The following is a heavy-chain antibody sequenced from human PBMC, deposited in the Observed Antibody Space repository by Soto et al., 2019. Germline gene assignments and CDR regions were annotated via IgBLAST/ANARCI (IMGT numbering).Heavy chain of an antibody. V-gene: IGHV4-39*01. J-gene: IGHJ4*01. CDR1: GGSIRSGSYY. D-gene: IGHD6-19*01. CDR2: SSYSGTT. Sequence: PSETLPLTCSVSGGSIRSGSYYWTWIRQPPGKGLEWIGTSSYSGTTYYNPSLKSRVTISVDTSNNQLSLKLRSVTAADTAVYYCARHDGFSSGWIFDYWGHGTLVTVS. CDR3: ARHDGFSSGWIFDY.